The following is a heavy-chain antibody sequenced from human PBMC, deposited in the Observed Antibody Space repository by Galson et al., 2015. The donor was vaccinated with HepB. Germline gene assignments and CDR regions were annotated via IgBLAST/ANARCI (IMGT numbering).Heavy chain of an antibody. Sequence: SLRLSCAASGFTFSSYGMHWVRQAPGKGLEWVAVISYDGSNKYYADSVKGRFTISRDNSKNTLYLQMNSLRAEDTAVYYCAKEGRGYSYGYDYWGQGTLVTVSS. CDR1: GFTFSSYG. J-gene: IGHJ4*02. CDR3: AKEGRGYSYGYDY. CDR2: ISYDGSNK. D-gene: IGHD5-18*01. V-gene: IGHV3-30*18.